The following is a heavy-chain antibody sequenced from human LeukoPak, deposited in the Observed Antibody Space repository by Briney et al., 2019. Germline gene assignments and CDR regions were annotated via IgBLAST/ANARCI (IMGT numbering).Heavy chain of an antibody. CDR1: GFTLSSYS. CDR3: ARDRDYAFDY. Sequence: GGSLRLSCAASGFTLSSYSMNWVRQAHGKGLDRISYIDSDAYGNTIYYPHTVKGRPTISRDNAKNSLYLQMDSLRDEDTAVYYCARDRDYAFDYWGQGTLVTVSS. D-gene: IGHD4-17*01. V-gene: IGHV3-48*02. J-gene: IGHJ4*02. CDR2: IDSDAYGNTI.